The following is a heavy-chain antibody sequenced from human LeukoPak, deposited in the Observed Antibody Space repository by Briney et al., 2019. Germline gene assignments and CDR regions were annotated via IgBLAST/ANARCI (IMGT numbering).Heavy chain of an antibody. CDR3: ARGKVVTMVRGVIITYFDY. CDR1: GYTFTCYY. J-gene: IGHJ4*02. CDR2: INPNSGGT. D-gene: IGHD3-10*01. V-gene: IGHV1-2*02. Sequence: ASVKVSCKVSGYTFTCYYMHWVRQAPGQGLEWMGWINPNSGGTNYAQKFQGRVTMTRDTSISTAYMELSRLRSDDTAVYYCARGKVVTMVRGVIITYFDYWGQGTLVTVSS.